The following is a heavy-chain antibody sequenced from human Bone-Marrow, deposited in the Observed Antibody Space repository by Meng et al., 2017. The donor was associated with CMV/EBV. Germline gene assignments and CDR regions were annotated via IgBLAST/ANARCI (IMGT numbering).Heavy chain of an antibody. D-gene: IGHD5-12*01. CDR1: GGVFKSFA. CDR3: ARGLYADIVATPFDY. Sequence: VQSLKSGAEVENLGSSVKVPGKASGGVFKSFASSWVPQAPGQGLEWMGGVIPIFGTANYAQKFECRGTITAVESTGTGYMELSSLRSEATAVYYCARGLYADIVATPFDYWDEGTLVTVSS. J-gene: IGHJ4*02. V-gene: IGHV1-69*12. CDR2: VIPIFGTA.